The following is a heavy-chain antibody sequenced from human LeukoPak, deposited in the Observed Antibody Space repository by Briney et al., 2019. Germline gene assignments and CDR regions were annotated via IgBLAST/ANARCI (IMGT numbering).Heavy chain of an antibody. CDR1: GFTFSSYE. D-gene: IGHD1-26*01. Sequence: GGSLRLSCAASGFTFSSYEMNWVRQAPGKGLEWVSYISSSGSSIYYADSVKGRFTISRDNAKNSLYLQMNSLRAEDTAVYYCARVGSGSKYNWFDPWGQGTLVTVSS. J-gene: IGHJ5*02. CDR3: ARVGSGSKYNWFDP. CDR2: ISSSGSSI. V-gene: IGHV3-48*03.